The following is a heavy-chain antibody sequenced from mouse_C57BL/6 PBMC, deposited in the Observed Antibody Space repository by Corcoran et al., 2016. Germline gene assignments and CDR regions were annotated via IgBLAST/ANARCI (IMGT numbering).Heavy chain of an antibody. CDR1: GYTFTDYY. CDR3: AIYDGSRDYAMDY. J-gene: IGHJ4*01. V-gene: IGHV1-26*01. D-gene: IGHD2-3*01. Sequence: EVQLQQSGPELVKPGASVKISCKASGYTFTDYYMNWVKQSHGKSLEWIGDINPNNGGTSYNQKFKGKATLTVDKSSSTAYMELRSLTSEDSAVYYCAIYDGSRDYAMDYWGQGTSVTVSS. CDR2: INPNNGGT.